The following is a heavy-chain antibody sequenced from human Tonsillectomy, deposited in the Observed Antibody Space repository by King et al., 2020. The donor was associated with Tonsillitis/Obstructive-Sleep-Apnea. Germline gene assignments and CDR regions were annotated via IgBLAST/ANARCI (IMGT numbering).Heavy chain of an antibody. D-gene: IGHD6-19*01. V-gene: IGHV1-2*02. CDR1: GYTFTGYY. CDR2: INPNSGGT. CDR3: SRPFFAVAGQYGMDV. J-gene: IGHJ6*02. Sequence: QLVQSGAEVKNPGASVKVSCKASGYTFTGYYMHWVRQAPGQGPEWMGWINPNSGGTNYAQKFQGRVTMTRDTSISTAYMELSRLRSDDTAVYYCSRPFFAVAGQYGMDVWGQGTTVTVPS.